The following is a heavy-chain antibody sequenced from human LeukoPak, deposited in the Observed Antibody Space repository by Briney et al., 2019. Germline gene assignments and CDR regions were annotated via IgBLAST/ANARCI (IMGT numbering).Heavy chain of an antibody. J-gene: IGHJ3*02. CDR3: ARVPRLYAFDI. CDR1: GGSISSYY. Sequence: SGTLSLTCTVSGGSISSYYWSWVRQPPGKGLEWIGYIYYSGSTNYNPSLKSRVTISVDTSKNQFSLKLSPVTAADTAVYYCARVPRLYAFDIWGQGTMVTVSS. V-gene: IGHV4-59*01. CDR2: IYYSGST.